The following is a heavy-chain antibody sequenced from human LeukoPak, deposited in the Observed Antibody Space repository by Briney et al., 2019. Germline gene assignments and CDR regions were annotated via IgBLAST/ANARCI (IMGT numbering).Heavy chain of an antibody. D-gene: IGHD3-10*01. CDR2: IYHTGST. J-gene: IGHJ4*02. Sequence: SETLSLTCDVSGYSISRGYYWAWIRQPPGKGLEWIGTIYHTGSTYYTPSLGSRVTISVDTSKNEFSLNLNSVTAADTAVYYCTIAGWIITSGIDYWGQGALVTVSS. CDR1: GYSISRGYY. CDR3: TIAGWIITSGIDY. V-gene: IGHV4-38-2*01.